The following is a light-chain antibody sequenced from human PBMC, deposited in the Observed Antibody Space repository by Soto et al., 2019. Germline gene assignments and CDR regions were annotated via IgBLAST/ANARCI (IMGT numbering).Light chain of an antibody. Sequence: DIVMTQSPDSLAVSLGERGTINCMSSQCVVYSSNNKKYLAWYQQKPGQPPKLLIYWASTRESGVPDRFSGSGSGTDFTLTISSLQAEDVAVYYCQQYYSTPLTFGGGTKVDIK. CDR2: WAS. CDR1: QCVVYSSNNKKY. CDR3: QQYYSTPLT. J-gene: IGKJ4*02. V-gene: IGKV4-1*01.